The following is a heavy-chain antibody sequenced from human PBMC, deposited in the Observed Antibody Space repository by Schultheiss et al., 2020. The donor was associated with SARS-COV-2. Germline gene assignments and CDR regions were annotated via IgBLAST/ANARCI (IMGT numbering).Heavy chain of an antibody. CDR3: ARGEGFNYYGSGSYPGWFDP. CDR2: IYTSGST. V-gene: IGHV4-59*10. CDR1: GGSFSGYY. Sequence: SETLSLTCAVYGGSFSGYYWSWIRQPPGKGLEWIGRIYTSGSTNYNPSLKSRVTISVDTSKNQFSLKLSSVTAADTAVYYCARGEGFNYYGSGSYPGWFDPWGQGTLVTVSS. D-gene: IGHD3-10*01. J-gene: IGHJ5*02.